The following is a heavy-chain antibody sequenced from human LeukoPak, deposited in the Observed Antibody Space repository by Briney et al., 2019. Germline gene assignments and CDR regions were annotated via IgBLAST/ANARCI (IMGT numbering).Heavy chain of an antibody. CDR2: IHYSGRT. D-gene: IGHD4-11*01. Sequence: PSETLSLTCTVSGGSISSDYWSWIRQPPGKGLEWIGYIHYSGRTYYNPSLKSRITISVDTSKNQFSLKLSSVTAADTAVYYCARGFYSPHYWGQGTLVSVSS. J-gene: IGHJ4*02. V-gene: IGHV4-59*01. CDR1: GGSISSDY. CDR3: ARGFYSPHY.